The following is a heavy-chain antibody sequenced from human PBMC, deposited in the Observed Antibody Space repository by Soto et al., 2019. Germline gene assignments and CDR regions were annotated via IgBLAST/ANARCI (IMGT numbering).Heavy chain of an antibody. D-gene: IGHD1-1*01. CDR2: IYASGGAT. Sequence: GASVKVSCKASEDTFNTHYIYWVRQAPGQGLEWMGKIYASGGATSYAQKFKGRVTMSRDTSTSTIYMDLSSLGSEDTAIYYCARDLQYNFFDIWGQGTQVTVSS. V-gene: IGHV1-46*02. J-gene: IGHJ4*02. CDR3: ARDLQYNFFDI. CDR1: EDTFNTHY.